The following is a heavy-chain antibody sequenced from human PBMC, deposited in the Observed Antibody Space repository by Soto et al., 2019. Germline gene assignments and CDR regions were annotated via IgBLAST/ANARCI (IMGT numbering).Heavy chain of an antibody. CDR2: IYYSGST. V-gene: IGHV4-59*08. CDR1: GGTISSWY. CDR3: ARRYGSAIDY. J-gene: IGHJ4*02. D-gene: IGHD1-26*01. Sequence: SETLSLTCTVSGGTISSWYWSWIRQPPGKGLEWIGYIYYSGSTNCNPSLESRVTISVDTSKNQFSLKLSSVTAADTAVYYCARRYGSAIDYWGQGTLVTVSS.